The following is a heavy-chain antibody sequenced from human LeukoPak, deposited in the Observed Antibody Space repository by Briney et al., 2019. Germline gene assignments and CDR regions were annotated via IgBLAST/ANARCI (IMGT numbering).Heavy chain of an antibody. J-gene: IGHJ6*03. Sequence: GGSLRLSCAASGFRFSDYYMSWIRQAPGKGLEWVSDISDSSSTIHYADSVNGRFTISRDNAKNSLYLQMNSLRAEDTAAYYCARDRTGQQLISRKEYYYMDVWGKGTTVTISS. D-gene: IGHD4-11*01. CDR1: GFRFSDYY. V-gene: IGHV3-11*04. CDR3: ARDRTGQQLISRKEYYYMDV. CDR2: ISDSSSTI.